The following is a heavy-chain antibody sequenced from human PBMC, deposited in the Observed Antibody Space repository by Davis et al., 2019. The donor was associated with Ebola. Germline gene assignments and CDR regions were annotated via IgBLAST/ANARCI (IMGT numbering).Heavy chain of an antibody. Sequence: ASVKVSCKASGYTFTSYDINWARQATGQGLEWMGWMNPYSGNTGYAQKFQGRVTMTRNTSISTAYMELSSLRSEDTAEYYCARGKASSSRNWFDPWGQGTLVTVSP. V-gene: IGHV1-8*01. CDR1: GYTFTSYD. D-gene: IGHD6-6*01. CDR2: MNPYSGNT. J-gene: IGHJ5*02. CDR3: ARGKASSSRNWFDP.